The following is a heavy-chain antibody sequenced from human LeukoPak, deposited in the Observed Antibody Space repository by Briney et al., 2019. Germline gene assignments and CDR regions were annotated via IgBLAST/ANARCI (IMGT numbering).Heavy chain of an antibody. CDR3: ARLSGSPLSKYYYHMDV. D-gene: IGHD5/OR15-5a*01. J-gene: IGHJ6*03. V-gene: IGHV4-61*02. CDR1: GGSISSDNYS. Sequence: SETLSLTCTVSGGSISSDNYSWSWIRQPAGKGLEWIGRMYTSGSTNYNPSLKSRVTISADTSKNHLSLRLNSVTAADTAVYYCARLSGSPLSKYYYHMDVWGKGTTATVS. CDR2: MYTSGST.